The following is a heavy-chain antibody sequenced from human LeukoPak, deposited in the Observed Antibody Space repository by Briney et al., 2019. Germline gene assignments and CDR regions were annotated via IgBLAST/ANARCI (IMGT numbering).Heavy chain of an antibody. V-gene: IGHV3-7*01. CDR3: ARVRVTGYSNFAY. D-gene: IGHD3-9*01. Sequence: GGSLRLSCAASGFTFSSHAMSWVRQAPGKGLEWVANINQDGTEQYYVDSVKGRFTISRDNAKNSLYLQMNSLRAEDTAVYYCARVRVTGYSNFAYWGQGTLVTVSS. J-gene: IGHJ4*02. CDR1: GFTFSSHA. CDR2: INQDGTEQ.